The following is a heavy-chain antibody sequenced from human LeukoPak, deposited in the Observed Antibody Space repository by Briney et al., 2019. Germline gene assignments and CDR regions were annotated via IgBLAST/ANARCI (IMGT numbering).Heavy chain of an antibody. V-gene: IGHV4-34*01. Sequence: SETLSLTCAVYGGSFSGYYWSWIRQPPGKGLEWIGEINHSGSTNYNPSLKSRVTISVDTSKNQFSLKLSSVTAADTAVYYCARGQVVRDYWGQGTLVTVSS. J-gene: IGHJ4*02. CDR3: ARGQVVRDY. CDR1: GGSFSGYY. D-gene: IGHD2-15*01. CDR2: INHSGST.